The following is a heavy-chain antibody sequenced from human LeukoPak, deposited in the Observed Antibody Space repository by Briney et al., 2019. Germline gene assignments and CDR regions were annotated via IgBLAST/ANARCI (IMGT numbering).Heavy chain of an antibody. J-gene: IGHJ5*02. CDR2: IYQSGST. V-gene: IGHV4-30-2*01. Sequence: PSQTLSLTCAVSGGSIRIGGYSCRWIRQPPGEGLEWNGFIYQSGSTYYIPSLKSRVPISVDRSKNQFSLKLSSVTAADTAVYYCARVGCSGGSCYSGMHNWFDPWGQGTLVTVSS. CDR1: GGSIRIGGYS. D-gene: IGHD2-15*01. CDR3: ARVGCSGGSCYSGMHNWFDP.